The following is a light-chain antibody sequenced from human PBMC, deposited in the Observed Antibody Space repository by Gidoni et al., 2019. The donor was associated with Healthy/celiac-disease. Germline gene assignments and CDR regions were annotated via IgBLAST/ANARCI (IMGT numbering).Light chain of an antibody. V-gene: IGLV2-14*03. CDR2: DVS. CDR1: SSDVGGYNY. Sequence: QSALTQPASVSGSPGQSITISCTGTSSDVGGYNYDSWYHQHPGKAPKLMISDVSNRPSGVSIRFSGSKSGNTASLTISGLQAEYEADYSCSSYTSSSTPYVVFGGGTKLTVL. J-gene: IGLJ2*01. CDR3: SSYTSSSTPYVV.